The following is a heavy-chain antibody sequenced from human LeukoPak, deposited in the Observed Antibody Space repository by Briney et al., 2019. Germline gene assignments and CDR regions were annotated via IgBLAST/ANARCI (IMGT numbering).Heavy chain of an antibody. V-gene: IGHV4-34*01. CDR2: INHSGST. Sequence: SETLSLTCAVYGGSFSGYYWSWIRQPPGKGLEWIGEINHSGSTNYNPSLKSRVTISVDTSKNQFSLKLTSVTAADTAVYYCASKIDAFDIWGQGTMVIVSS. CDR3: ASKIDAFDI. CDR1: GGSFSGYY. J-gene: IGHJ3*02.